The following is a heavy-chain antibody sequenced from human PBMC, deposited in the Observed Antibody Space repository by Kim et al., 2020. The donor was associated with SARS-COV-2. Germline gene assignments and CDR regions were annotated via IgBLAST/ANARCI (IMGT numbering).Heavy chain of an antibody. V-gene: IGHV3-30*18. D-gene: IGHD3-9*01. CDR1: EFTFSNYV. CDR3: AKVGNILTGQYDPSPLQY. CDR2: ISYDGNNK. J-gene: IGHJ4*02. Sequence: GGSLRLSCAASEFTFSNYVMHWVRQAPGKGLEWVAVISYDGNNKYYADSVKGRFTISRDNSKSTLYLEMNSLTAEDTAMYYCAKVGNILTGQYDPSPLQYWGQGTLVTVSS.